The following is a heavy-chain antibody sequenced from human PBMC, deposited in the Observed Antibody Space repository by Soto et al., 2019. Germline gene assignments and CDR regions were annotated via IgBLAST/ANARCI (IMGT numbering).Heavy chain of an antibody. CDR3: ARGISYCSGGSCFGAMDV. J-gene: IGHJ6*02. D-gene: IGHD2-15*01. V-gene: IGHV3-30-3*01. CDR2: MSYHGTNK. CDR1: GFTFSSYS. Sequence: QVQLVESGGGVVQPGRSLRLSCAASGFTFSSYSMHWVRQAPGKGLEWVAVMSYHGTNKYYADSVKGRFTISRDNSKNTLFLQMNSLRAEDTAVYYCARGISYCSGGSCFGAMDVWGQGTTVTVSS.